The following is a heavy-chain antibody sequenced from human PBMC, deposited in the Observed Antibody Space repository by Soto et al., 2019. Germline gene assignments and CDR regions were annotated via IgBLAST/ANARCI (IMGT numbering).Heavy chain of an antibody. CDR2: ISSSSSYI. CDR1: GITFSSYS. CDR3: ARSSPYCSGGSCYGDY. V-gene: IGHV3-21*01. J-gene: IGHJ4*02. D-gene: IGHD2-15*01. Sequence: GGSLRLSCAAPGITFSSYSMNWVRQAPGKGLEWVSSISSSSSYIYYADSVKGRFTISRDNAKNSLYLQMNSLRAEDTAVYYCARSSPYCSGGSCYGDYWGQGTLVTVSS.